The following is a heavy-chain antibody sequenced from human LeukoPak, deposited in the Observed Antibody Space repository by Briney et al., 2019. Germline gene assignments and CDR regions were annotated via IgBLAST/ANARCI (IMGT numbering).Heavy chain of an antibody. CDR1: GGTFSSYA. J-gene: IGHJ4*02. CDR3: ATDTYYGSGSSFDY. CDR2: IIPILGIA. Sequence: SVKVSCKASGGTFSSYAVSWVRQAPGQGLEWMGRIIPILGIANYAQKFQGRVTITADKSTSTAYMELSSLRSEDTAVYYCATDTYYGSGSSFDYWGQGTLVTVSS. V-gene: IGHV1-69*04. D-gene: IGHD3-10*01.